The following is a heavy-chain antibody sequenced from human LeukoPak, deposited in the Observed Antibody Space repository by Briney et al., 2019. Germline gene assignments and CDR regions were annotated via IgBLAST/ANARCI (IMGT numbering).Heavy chain of an antibody. D-gene: IGHD5-18*01. J-gene: IGHJ4*02. CDR2: ISAYNGNT. CDR3: ARVDRGYSYGTIDY. Sequence: ASVKVSCEASGYTFTSYGISWVRQAPGQGLEWMGWISAYNGNTNYAQKLQGRVTMTTDTSTSTAYMELRSLRSDDTAVYYCARVDRGYSYGTIDYWGQGTLVTVSS. CDR1: GYTFTSYG. V-gene: IGHV1-18*01.